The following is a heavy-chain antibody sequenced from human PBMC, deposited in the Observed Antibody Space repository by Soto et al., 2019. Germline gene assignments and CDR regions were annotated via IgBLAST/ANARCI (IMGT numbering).Heavy chain of an antibody. CDR3: ARGTSSGWYYFDY. CDR1: GFTFSNYA. CDR2: ISYDGSNK. V-gene: IGHV3-30-3*01. Sequence: QVQLVESGGGVVQPGRSLRLSCAASGFTFSNYAIHWVRQAPGKGLEWVAAISYDGSNKYYADSVKGRFTISRDSSKSTLYLQVNSLRADDTAVYYCARGTSSGWYYFDYWGQGTLVTVSS. J-gene: IGHJ4*02. D-gene: IGHD6-19*01.